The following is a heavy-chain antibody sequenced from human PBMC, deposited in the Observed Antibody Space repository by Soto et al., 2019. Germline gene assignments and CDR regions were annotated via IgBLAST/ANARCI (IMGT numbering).Heavy chain of an antibody. J-gene: IGHJ4*02. Sequence: QITLKESGPALVKPTQTLTLTCTFSGFSLTTAGLGVTWIRQPPGKAPEWLALVYWNDDKRYSPSLRNRLTRTKDTSRNQVVLTMTNMDPVDTATYYCGHRSNSFDFWGNDRWGQGSLVTVSS. CDR2: VYWNDDK. D-gene: IGHD3-3*01. CDR1: GFSLTTAGLG. CDR3: GHRSNSFDFWGNDR. V-gene: IGHV2-5*01.